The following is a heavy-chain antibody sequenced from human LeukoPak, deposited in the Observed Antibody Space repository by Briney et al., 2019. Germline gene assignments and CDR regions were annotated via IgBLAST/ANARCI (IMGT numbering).Heavy chain of an antibody. V-gene: IGHV4-34*01. CDR2: IYYSGST. J-gene: IGHJ4*02. CDR1: GGSFSGYY. Sequence: SETLSLTCAVYGGSFSGYYWGWIRQPPGKGLEWIGTIYYSGSTYYDPSLKSRVTISVDTSKNQFSLNLNSVTAADTAVYYCARGGTLMTMVNWGQGTLVTVSS. D-gene: IGHD4/OR15-4a*01. CDR3: ARGGTLMTMVN.